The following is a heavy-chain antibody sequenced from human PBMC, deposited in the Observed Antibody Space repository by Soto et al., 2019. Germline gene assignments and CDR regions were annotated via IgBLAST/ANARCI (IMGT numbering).Heavy chain of an antibody. J-gene: IGHJ6*02. D-gene: IGHD3-3*01. CDR2: IKSKTDGGTT. Sequence: GKGLEWVGRIKSKTDGGTTDYAAPVKGRFTISRDDSKNTLYLQMNSLKTEDTAVYYCTTDGKTYYDFWSGYWTSYYYYYGTDVWGQGTTVTVSS. V-gene: IGHV3-15*07. CDR3: TTDGKTYYDFWSGYWTSYYYYYGTDV.